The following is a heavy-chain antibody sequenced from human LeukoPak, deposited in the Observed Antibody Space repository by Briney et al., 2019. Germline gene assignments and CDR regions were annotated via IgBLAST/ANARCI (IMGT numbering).Heavy chain of an antibody. D-gene: IGHD3-22*01. J-gene: IGHJ5*02. V-gene: IGHV4-61*02. Sequence: PSETLSLTCTVSGGSISSGSYYWRWIRQPAGKGLEWIARIYTSGSTNYNPSLKSRVTISVDPSKNQFSLKLSSVTAADTAVYYCARGLVGYYDSSGYPNWFDAWGQGTLVTVSS. CDR3: ARGLVGYYDSSGYPNWFDA. CDR2: IYTSGST. CDR1: GGSISSGSYY.